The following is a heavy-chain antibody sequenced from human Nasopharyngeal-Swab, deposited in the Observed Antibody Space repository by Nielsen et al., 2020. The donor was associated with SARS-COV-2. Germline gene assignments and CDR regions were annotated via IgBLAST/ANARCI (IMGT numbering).Heavy chain of an antibody. J-gene: IGHJ3*02. V-gene: IGHV1-2*04. D-gene: IGHD2-21*02. CDR2: INPNSGGT. Sequence: ASVKVSCKASGYTFTGYYLHWVRQAPGQGLEWMGWINPNSGGTNYAQKFQGWVTMTRDTSISTAYMELSRLISDDTAVYYCARSHIVVVTDAFDIWGQGTMVTVSS. CDR1: GYTFTGYY. CDR3: ARSHIVVVTDAFDI.